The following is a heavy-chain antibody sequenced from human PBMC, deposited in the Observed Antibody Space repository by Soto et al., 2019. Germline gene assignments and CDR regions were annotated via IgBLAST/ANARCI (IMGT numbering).Heavy chain of an antibody. D-gene: IGHD1-1*01. CDR3: AREETGNDALDI. V-gene: IGHV4-31*11. CDR2: FYHSGST. J-gene: IGHJ3*02. CDR1: GGSLRSATYY. Sequence: KPSETLSLTCAVSGGSLRSATYYWSWIRQHPGKGLEWIGYFYHSGSTYYKPSLRSRVTISLDTSKNQFSLNLRSMTDADTAIYYCAREETGNDALDIWGQGTLVTVSS.